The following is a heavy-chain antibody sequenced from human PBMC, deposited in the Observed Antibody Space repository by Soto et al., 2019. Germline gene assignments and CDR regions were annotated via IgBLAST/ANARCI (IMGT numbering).Heavy chain of an antibody. CDR2: ISYDGSNK. J-gene: IGHJ6*02. D-gene: IGHD3-3*01. Sequence: HPGGSLRLSCAASGFTFSSYAMHWVRQAPGKGLEWVAVISYDGSNKYYADSVKGRFTISRDNSKNTLYLQMNSLRAEDTAVYYCASGKGGNYDFWSGYVTPFYYYGMDVWGQGTTVTVSS. V-gene: IGHV3-30-3*01. CDR1: GFTFSSYA. CDR3: ASGKGGNYDFWSGYVTPFYYYGMDV.